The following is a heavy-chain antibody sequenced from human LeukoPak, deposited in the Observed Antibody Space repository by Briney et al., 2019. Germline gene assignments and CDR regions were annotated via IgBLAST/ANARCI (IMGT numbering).Heavy chain of an antibody. CDR2: ISYDGSNK. V-gene: IGHV3-30-3*01. J-gene: IGHJ5*02. CDR1: GFTFSSYA. CDR3: ARDLGDYYDSSGYWFDP. D-gene: IGHD3-22*01. Sequence: GRSLRLSCAASGFTFSSYAMHWVRQAPGKGLEWVAVISYDGSNKYYADSVKGRFTISRDNSKNTLYLQMNSLRAEDTAVYYCARDLGDYYDSSGYWFDPWGQGTLVTVSS.